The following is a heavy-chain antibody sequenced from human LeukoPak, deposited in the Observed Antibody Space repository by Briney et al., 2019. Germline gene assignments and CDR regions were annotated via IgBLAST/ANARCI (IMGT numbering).Heavy chain of an antibody. CDR1: GYSISSGYY. D-gene: IGHD3-22*01. Sequence: SETLSLTCAASGYSISSGYYWGWIRQLPGKGLEWIGSIYHSGSTYYNPSLKSRVTISVDTSKNQFSLKLSSVTAADTAVYYCARISFWDYYDSSGYYNGDAFDIWGQGTMVTASS. V-gene: IGHV4-38-2*01. CDR3: ARISFWDYYDSSGYYNGDAFDI. CDR2: IYHSGST. J-gene: IGHJ3*02.